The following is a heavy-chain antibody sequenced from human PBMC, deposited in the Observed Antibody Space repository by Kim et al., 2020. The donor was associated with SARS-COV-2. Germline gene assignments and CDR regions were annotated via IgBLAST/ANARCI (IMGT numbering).Heavy chain of an antibody. CDR3: ARGSFIGSYYVDY. CDR2: ITSKVNNYAT. J-gene: IGHJ4*02. V-gene: IGHV3-73*01. D-gene: IGHD1-26*01. CDR1: GYTFSGSA. Sequence: GGSLRLSCAASGYTFSGSALHWVRQASGKGLEWVGRITSKVNNYATAYAASVKGRFTISRDESKNTAYLQMNTLKTEDTAVYYCARGSFIGSYYVDYWGQGTLFTVSS.